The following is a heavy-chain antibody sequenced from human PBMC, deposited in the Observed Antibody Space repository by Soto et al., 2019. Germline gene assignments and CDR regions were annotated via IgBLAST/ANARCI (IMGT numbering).Heavy chain of an antibody. CDR2: IYYSGST. D-gene: IGHD3-22*01. V-gene: IGHV4-31*03. Sequence: QVQLQESGPGLVKPSQTLSLTCTVSGGSISSGGYYWSWIRQHPGKGLEWIGYIYYSGSTYYNPSLKSRVTKSVDTSKNQFSLKLSSVTAADTAVYYCARTWIVVVPTGVAFDIWGQGTMVTVSS. CDR1: GGSISSGGYY. CDR3: ARTWIVVVPTGVAFDI. J-gene: IGHJ3*02.